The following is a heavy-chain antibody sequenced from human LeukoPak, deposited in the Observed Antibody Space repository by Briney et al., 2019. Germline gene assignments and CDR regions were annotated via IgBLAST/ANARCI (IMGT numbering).Heavy chain of an antibody. Sequence: ASVKVSRKASGGTFSSYAISWVRQAPGQGLEWMGGIIPIFGTANYAQKFQGRVTITADESTSTAYMELSSLRSEDTAVYYCAGRNDQTYYYYGMDVWGKGTTVTVSS. D-gene: IGHD2-2*01. V-gene: IGHV1-69*13. J-gene: IGHJ6*04. CDR3: AGRNDQTYYYYGMDV. CDR1: GGTFSSYA. CDR2: IIPIFGTA.